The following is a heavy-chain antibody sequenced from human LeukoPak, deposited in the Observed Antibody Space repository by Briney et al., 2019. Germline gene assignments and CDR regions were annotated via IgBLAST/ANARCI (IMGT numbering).Heavy chain of an antibody. Sequence: GRSLNLSCVAAGFTFTSYGMHWVRHAPGNGLEWVAAIWNDGTNKYYADSVKGRFTISRDNAKSSLYLQMNSLRAEDTAVYYCARDFPQPSSGWFENPGAALDIWGQGTMATVSS. CDR1: GFTFTSYG. J-gene: IGHJ3*02. CDR3: ARDFPQPSSGWFENPGAALDI. V-gene: IGHV3-33*01. CDR2: IWNDGTNK. D-gene: IGHD6-19*01.